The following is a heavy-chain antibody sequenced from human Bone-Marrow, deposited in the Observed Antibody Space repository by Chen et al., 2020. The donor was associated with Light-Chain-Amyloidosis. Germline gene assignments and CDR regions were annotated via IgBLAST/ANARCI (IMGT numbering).Heavy chain of an antibody. V-gene: IGHV5-51*01. CDR1: GYTFPNYW. CDR2: IYPDDSDA. J-gene: IGHJ4*02. Sequence: GESLKISCKGSGYTFPNYWIGWVRQMPGKGLEWMGVIYPDDSDARYSPSFEGQVTISADKSITTAYLQWRSLKASDTAMYYCARRRDGYNFDYWGQGTLVTVSS. CDR3: ARRRDGYNFDY. D-gene: IGHD5-12*01.